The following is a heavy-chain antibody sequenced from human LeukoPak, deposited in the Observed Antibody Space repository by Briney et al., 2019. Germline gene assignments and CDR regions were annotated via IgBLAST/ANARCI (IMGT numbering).Heavy chain of an antibody. CDR3: ARVRYSGYDFQPSAEYFHH. Sequence: GGSLRLSCAASGFTFSTYAMHWVRQAPGNGLDWVAVISYDGSNKYYADSVKGRFTISRDNSENTLYLQMNSLRAEDTAVYYCARVRYSGYDFQPSAEYFHHWGQGTLVTVSS. D-gene: IGHD5-12*01. CDR2: ISYDGSNK. V-gene: IGHV3-30*04. CDR1: GFTFSTYA. J-gene: IGHJ1*01.